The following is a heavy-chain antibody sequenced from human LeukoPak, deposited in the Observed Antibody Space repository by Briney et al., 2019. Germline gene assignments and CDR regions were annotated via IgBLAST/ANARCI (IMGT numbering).Heavy chain of an antibody. V-gene: IGHV1-69*02. J-gene: IGHJ4*02. CDR2: IIPILGIA. D-gene: IGHD1-26*01. CDR3: ARLEWELPLDY. Sequence: ASVKVSCKAPGYTFTSYYMHWVRQAPGQGLEWMGRIIPILGIANYAQKFQGRVTITADKSTSTAYMELSSLRSEDTAVYYCARLEWELPLDYWGQGTLVTVSS. CDR1: GYTFTSYY.